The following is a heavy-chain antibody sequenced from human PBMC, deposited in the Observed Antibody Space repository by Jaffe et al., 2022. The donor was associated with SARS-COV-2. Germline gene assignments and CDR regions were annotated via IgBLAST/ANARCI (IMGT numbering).Heavy chain of an antibody. CDR1: GFTLSIYS. J-gene: IGHJ6*03. Sequence: EVQLVESGGGLVQPGGSLRLSCAAPGFTLSIYSINWVRQAPGKGLEWVSYISSSGSGTNYADSVKGRFTISRDNVKNSVHLQMNSLRAEDTAVYYCARARPDYYMDVWGKGTTVTVSS. CDR3: ARARPDYYMDV. CDR2: ISSSGSGT. D-gene: IGHD5-12*01. V-gene: IGHV3-48*01.